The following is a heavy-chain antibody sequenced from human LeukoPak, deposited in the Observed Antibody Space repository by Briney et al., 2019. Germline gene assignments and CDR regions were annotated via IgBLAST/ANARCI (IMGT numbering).Heavy chain of an antibody. J-gene: IGHJ6*02. Sequence: GGSLRLSCAASGFTFSSYWMHWVRQAPGKGLVWVSRINSDGSSTSYADSVKGRFTISRDNAKNTLYLQMNSLRAEDTAVYYCARGRTLGSDYGMDVWGQGTTVTVSS. CDR1: GFTFSSYW. CDR2: INSDGSST. CDR3: ARGRTLGSDYGMDV. V-gene: IGHV3-74*01. D-gene: IGHD3-10*01.